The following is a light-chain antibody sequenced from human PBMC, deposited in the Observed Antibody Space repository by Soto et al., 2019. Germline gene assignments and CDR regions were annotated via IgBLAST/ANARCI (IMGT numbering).Light chain of an antibody. CDR2: DVS. Sequence: DIQMTQSPSTLSASVGDRVTIAFRASQSISDSLAWYQQKPGKAPDLLISDVSSLERGVASRFRGSGSGTEFTLTISSMQPDDFATYYCQQYHGYYRTFGQGTKVDI. CDR1: QSISDS. J-gene: IGKJ1*01. V-gene: IGKV1-5*01. CDR3: QQYHGYYRT.